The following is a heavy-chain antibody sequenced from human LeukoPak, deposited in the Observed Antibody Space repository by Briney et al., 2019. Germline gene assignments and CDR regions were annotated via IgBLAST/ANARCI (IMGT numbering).Heavy chain of an antibody. CDR1: GGSISSGGYY. CDR3: ARVKSFGSGYSPFDY. CDR2: IYYSGST. V-gene: IGHV4-31*03. Sequence: PSQTLSLTCTVSGGSISSGGYYWSWIRQHPGKGLERIGYIYYSGSTYYNPSLKSRVTISVDTSKNQFSLKLSSVTAADTAVYYCARVKSFGSGYSPFDYWGQGTLVTVSS. D-gene: IGHD3-22*01. J-gene: IGHJ4*02.